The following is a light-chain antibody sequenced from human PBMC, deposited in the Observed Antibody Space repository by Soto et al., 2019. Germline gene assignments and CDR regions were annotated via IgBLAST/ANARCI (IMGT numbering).Light chain of an antibody. Sequence: QSALTQPRSVSGSPGQSVTISCTGTTSNIGTYDYVSWYQQHPGKVPKLMIYDVSQRPSGVPDRFSGSKSGNTASLTISGLQTEDEADYYCCSYAGRYTVLFGGGTNVTVL. V-gene: IGLV2-11*01. CDR2: DVS. CDR1: TSNIGTYDY. J-gene: IGLJ2*01. CDR3: CSYAGRYTVL.